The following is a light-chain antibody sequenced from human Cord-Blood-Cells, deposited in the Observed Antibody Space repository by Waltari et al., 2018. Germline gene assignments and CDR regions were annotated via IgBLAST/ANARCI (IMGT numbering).Light chain of an antibody. CDR1: QSVSSY. CDR3: QQRSNWPRT. J-gene: IGKJ1*01. CDR2: DAS. Sequence: EIVLTQCPSTLSLSPGERSTLSCRASQSVSSYLSWYQQKPGQAPRLLIYDASNRATGSPARFSGSGSGTDFTLTISSLEPEDFAVYYCQQRSNWPRTFGQGTKVEIK. V-gene: IGKV3-11*01.